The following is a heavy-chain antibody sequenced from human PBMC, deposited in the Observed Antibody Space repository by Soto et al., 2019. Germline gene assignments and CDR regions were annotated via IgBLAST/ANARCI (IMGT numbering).Heavy chain of an antibody. CDR1: GGSISSSNW. Sequence: SETLSLTCAVSGGSISSSNWWSWVRQPPGKGLEWIGEINHSGGTIYNPSLKSRVTISVDTSKNQFSLTLTSVTAADTAVYYCARQCRGVTCHWFVPWGQGTLVTSPQ. J-gene: IGHJ5*02. D-gene: IGHD2-15*01. V-gene: IGHV4-4*02. CDR3: ARQCRGVTCHWFVP. CDR2: INHSGGT.